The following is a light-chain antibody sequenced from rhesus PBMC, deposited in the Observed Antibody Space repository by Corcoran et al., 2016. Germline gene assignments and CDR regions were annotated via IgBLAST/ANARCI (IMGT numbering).Light chain of an antibody. Sequence: DIHMTQSPSSLSASVGDTVTITCRASQGIINNLAWYQQKPGKVPKILIYYASTLQSGVPSRFTGSGSGTDFTLTISSLQPEDFATYYCQHGYDTPYSFGRGTKVEIK. CDR1: QGIINN. CDR3: QHGYDTPYS. CDR2: YAS. J-gene: IGKJ2*01. V-gene: IGKV1S15*01.